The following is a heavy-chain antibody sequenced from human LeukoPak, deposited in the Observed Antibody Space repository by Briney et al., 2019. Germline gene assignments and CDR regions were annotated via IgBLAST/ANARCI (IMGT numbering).Heavy chain of an antibody. J-gene: IGHJ4*02. CDR2: IYTSGST. Sequence: PSETLSLTCTVSGGSISSGSYYWSWIRQPAGKGLEWIGRIYTSGSTNYNPSLKSRLTISRDTSKNQFSLNLSSVTAADTAVYYCARERHGHPFDSWGQGTLVTVSS. CDR3: ARERHGHPFDS. V-gene: IGHV4-61*02. CDR1: GGSISSGSYY.